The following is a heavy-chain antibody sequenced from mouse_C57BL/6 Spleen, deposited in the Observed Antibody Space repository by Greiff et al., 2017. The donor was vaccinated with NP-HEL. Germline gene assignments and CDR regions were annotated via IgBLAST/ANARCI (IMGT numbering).Heavy chain of an antibody. Sequence: QVQLQQSGAELVRPGASVKMSCKASGYTFTSYNMHWVKQTPGQGLEWIGAIYPGNGDTSYNQKFTGKATLTVDKSSSTAYMQLSSLTSEDSAVYFCARVDYSNSYYAMDYWGQGTSVTVSS. D-gene: IGHD2-5*01. CDR3: ARVDYSNSYYAMDY. CDR1: GYTFTSYN. J-gene: IGHJ4*01. V-gene: IGHV1-12*01. CDR2: IYPGNGDT.